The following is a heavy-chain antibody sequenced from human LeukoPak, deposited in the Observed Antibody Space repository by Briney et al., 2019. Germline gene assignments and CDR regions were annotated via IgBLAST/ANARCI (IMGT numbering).Heavy chain of an antibody. J-gene: IGHJ4*02. Sequence: GGSLRLSCAASGFTFSSYSMNWVRQAPGEGLEWVSFIGSSSSYIYYADSVKGRFTISRDNAKNSLYLQMNSLRAEDTAVYYCARDVGSGSYSASDSWGQGTLVTVFS. CDR1: GFTFSSYS. D-gene: IGHD3-10*01. CDR2: IGSSSSYI. V-gene: IGHV3-21*01. CDR3: ARDVGSGSYSASDS.